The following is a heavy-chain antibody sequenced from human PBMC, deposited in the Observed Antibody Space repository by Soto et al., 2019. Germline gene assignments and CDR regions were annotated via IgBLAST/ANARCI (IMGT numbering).Heavy chain of an antibody. CDR2: IIGSDGST. V-gene: IGHV3-23*01. CDR3: AKDMRPDGAWDFDY. D-gene: IGHD4-17*01. J-gene: IGHJ4*02. Sequence: EVHLLESGGDSVQPGGSLRLSCAATGFTFNPYTMSWVRQSPGKGLEWVSSIIGSDGSTYYADSVKGRFTISRDNSKNTPYLEMNGLRVEDTAAYYCAKDMRPDGAWDFDYWGQGTLVTVSS. CDR1: GFTFNPYT.